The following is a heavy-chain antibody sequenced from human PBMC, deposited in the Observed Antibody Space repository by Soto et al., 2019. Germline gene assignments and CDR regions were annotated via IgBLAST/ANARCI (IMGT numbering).Heavy chain of an antibody. D-gene: IGHD2-21*01. CDR1: GFTFSSYA. CDR3: ARRTYPADAFDI. J-gene: IGHJ3*02. Sequence: GGSLRLSCAASGFTFSSYAMHWVRQAPGKGLEWVAVISYDGSNKYYADSVKGRFTISRDNSKNTLYLQMNSLRAEDTAVYYCARRTYPADAFDIWGQGTMVTVSS. V-gene: IGHV3-30-3*01. CDR2: ISYDGSNK.